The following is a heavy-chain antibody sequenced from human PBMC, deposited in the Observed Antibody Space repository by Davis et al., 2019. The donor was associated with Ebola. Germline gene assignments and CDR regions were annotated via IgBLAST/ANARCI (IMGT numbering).Heavy chain of an antibody. CDR1: GVSFLSYA. CDR2: ISDSGGST. J-gene: IGHJ3*02. Sequence: PGGSLRLSCAASGVSFLSYAMSWVRQAPGKGLQWVSSISDSGGSTYYADSVKGRFTMSRDTSKNTLYLQMNSLRDEDSAVYYCVKDLQGESSSWYFAFDIWGQGAMVTVSS. V-gene: IGHV3-23*01. CDR3: VKDLQGESSSWYFAFDI. D-gene: IGHD6-13*01.